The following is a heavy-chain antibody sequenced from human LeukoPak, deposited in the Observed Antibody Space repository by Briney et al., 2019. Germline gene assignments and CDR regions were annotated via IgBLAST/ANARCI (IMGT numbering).Heavy chain of an antibody. J-gene: IGHJ5*02. D-gene: IGHD6-13*01. Sequence: SVKVSCEASGGTFSSYAISWVRQAPGQGLEWMGGIIPIFGTANYAQKFQGRVTITTDESTSTAYMELSSLRSEDTAVYYCAPYPRGSSWANWFDPWGQGTLVTVSS. CDR1: GGTFSSYA. CDR2: IIPIFGTA. CDR3: APYPRGSSWANWFDP. V-gene: IGHV1-69*05.